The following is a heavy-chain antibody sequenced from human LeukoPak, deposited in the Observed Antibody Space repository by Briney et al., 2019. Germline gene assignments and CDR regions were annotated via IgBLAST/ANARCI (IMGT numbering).Heavy chain of an antibody. V-gene: IGHV4-34*01. CDR2: INHSGST. CDR3: ARFYYGFVAY. Sequence: SETLSLTCAVYGGSFSGYYWSWIRPPPGKGLEWIGEINHSGSTNYNPSLKSRVTISVDTSKNQFSLKLSSVTAADTAVYYCARFYYGFVAYWGQGTLVTVSS. CDR1: GGSFSGYY. J-gene: IGHJ4*02. D-gene: IGHD3-10*01.